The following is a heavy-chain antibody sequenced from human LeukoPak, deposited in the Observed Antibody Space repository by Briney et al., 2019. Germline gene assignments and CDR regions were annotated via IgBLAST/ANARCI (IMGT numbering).Heavy chain of an antibody. D-gene: IGHD3-10*01. J-gene: IGHJ4*02. Sequence: PGGSLRLPCAASGFTFSNYGMHWVRQAPGKGLEWVTFIRYDGSNKYYADSVKGRFTISRDNSKNTLYLQMNSLRAEDTAVYYCAKGGDDSIDYWGQGTLVTVSS. V-gene: IGHV3-30*02. CDR1: GFTFSNYG. CDR2: IRYDGSNK. CDR3: AKGGDDSIDY.